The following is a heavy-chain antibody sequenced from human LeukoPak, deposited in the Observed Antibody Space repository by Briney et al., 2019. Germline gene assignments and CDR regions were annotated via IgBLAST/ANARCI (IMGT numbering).Heavy chain of an antibody. V-gene: IGHV1-18*01. D-gene: IGHD2-2*01. Sequence: ASVKVSCKASGYTFTSYGISWVRQAPGQGLEWMGWISAYNGNTNYAQKLRGRVTMTTDTSTSTAYMELRSLRSDDAAVYYCARDFRRHQLLPFDYWGQGTLVTVSS. CDR3: ARDFRRHQLLPFDY. J-gene: IGHJ4*02. CDR2: ISAYNGNT. CDR1: GYTFTSYG.